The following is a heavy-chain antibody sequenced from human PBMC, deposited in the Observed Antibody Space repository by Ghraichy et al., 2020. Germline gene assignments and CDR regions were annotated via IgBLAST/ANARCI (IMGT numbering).Heavy chain of an antibody. Sequence: SETLSLTCTVSGGSISSSSYYWGWIRQPPGKGLEWIGSIYYSGSTYYNPSLKSRVTISVDTSKNQFSLKLSSVTAADTAVYYCARATRQTYYDFLSGSHPFDYWGQGTLVTVSS. D-gene: IGHD3-3*01. CDR2: IYYSGST. CDR1: GGSISSSSYY. V-gene: IGHV4-39*01. CDR3: ARATRQTYYDFLSGSHPFDY. J-gene: IGHJ4*02.